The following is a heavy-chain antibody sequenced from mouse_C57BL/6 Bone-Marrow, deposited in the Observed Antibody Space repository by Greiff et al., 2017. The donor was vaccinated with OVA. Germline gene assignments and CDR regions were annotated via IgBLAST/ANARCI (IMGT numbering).Heavy chain of an antibody. J-gene: IGHJ3*01. Sequence: QVQLQQSGAELARPGASVKLSCKASSYTFTSYGISWVKQRTGQGLEWIGEIYPRSGTTYSNEKFKGKATLTADKSSSPAYMELRSLTAEDSAVYFYARSTYYIDYWGQGTLVTGSA. CDR2: IYPRSGTT. V-gene: IGHV1-81*01. D-gene: IGHD2-12*01. CDR1: SYTFTSYG. CDR3: ARSTYYIDY.